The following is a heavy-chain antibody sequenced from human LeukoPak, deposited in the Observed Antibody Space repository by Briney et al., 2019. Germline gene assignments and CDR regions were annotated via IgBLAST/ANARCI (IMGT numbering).Heavy chain of an antibody. CDR2: INPSGGST. V-gene: IGHV1-46*01. CDR3: ARLSSTGRYYYYYMDV. J-gene: IGHJ6*03. Sequence: ASVKVSCKASGYTFTSYYMHWVRQAPGQGLEWMGIINPSGGSTSYAQKFQGRVTMTRDTSTSTVYMELSSLRSEDTAVYYCARLSSTGRYYYYYMDVWGKGTTVTVSS. CDR1: GYTFTSYY. D-gene: IGHD1-14*01.